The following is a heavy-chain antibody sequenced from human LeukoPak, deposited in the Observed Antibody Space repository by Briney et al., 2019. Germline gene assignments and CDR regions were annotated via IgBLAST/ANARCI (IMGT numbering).Heavy chain of an antibody. CDR1: GFTFSSYS. D-gene: IGHD3/OR15-3a*01. CDR2: ISSGSSTI. J-gene: IGHJ4*02. CDR3: ARGRGWTRYYFDY. V-gene: IGHV3-48*01. Sequence: GGSLRLSCAASGFTFSSYSMNWVRQAPGKGLEWVSYISSGSSTIYYADSVKGRFTISRDNAKNSLYLQMNSLRAEDTAVYYCARGRGWTRYYFDYWGQGTLVTVSS.